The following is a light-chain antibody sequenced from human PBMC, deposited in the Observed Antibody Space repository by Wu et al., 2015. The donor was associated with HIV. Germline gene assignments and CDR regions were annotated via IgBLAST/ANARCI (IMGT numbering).Light chain of an antibody. Sequence: EIVLTQSPGTLSLSPGERATLSCRASQSVSSSYLVWYQQKPGQAPRLLIYAASSRATGIPDRFSGSGSGTNFTLTISRLEPEGFAVYYCQQYGSSPPWTFGQGTKVEIK. V-gene: IGKV3-20*01. J-gene: IGKJ1*01. CDR2: AAS. CDR1: QSVSSSY. CDR3: QQYGSSPPWT.